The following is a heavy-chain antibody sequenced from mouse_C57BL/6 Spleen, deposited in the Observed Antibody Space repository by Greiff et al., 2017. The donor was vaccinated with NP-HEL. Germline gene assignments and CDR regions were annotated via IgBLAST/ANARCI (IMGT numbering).Heavy chain of an antibody. CDR2: IDPSDSYT. CDR1: GYTFTSYW. Sequence: VQLQQPGAELVMPGASVKLSCKASGYTFTSYWMHWVKQRPGQGLEWIGDIDPSDSYTNYNQKFKGKSTLTVDKSSSTATMQLSSLTSEDSAVYYCARSSSYWCFDVWGTGTTVTVSS. CDR3: ARSSSYWCFDV. D-gene: IGHD1-1*01. J-gene: IGHJ1*03. V-gene: IGHV1-69*01.